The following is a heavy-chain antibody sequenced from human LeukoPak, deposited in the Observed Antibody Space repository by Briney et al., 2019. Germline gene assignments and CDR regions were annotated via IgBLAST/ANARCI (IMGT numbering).Heavy chain of an antibody. CDR1: GISVRNYY. J-gene: IGHJ4*02. V-gene: IGHV3-66*01. CDR3: TRGQSYCGADCYSD. Sequence: GFLRLSCSTSGISVRNYYMSWVRQPSGEGLEWVSVMYTGGGRYYGDSVKGRFTISRDNSKNTVSLQMNSLRVEDTALYYCTRGQSYCGADCYSDWGQGTLVTVSS. D-gene: IGHD2-21*02. CDR2: MYTGGGR.